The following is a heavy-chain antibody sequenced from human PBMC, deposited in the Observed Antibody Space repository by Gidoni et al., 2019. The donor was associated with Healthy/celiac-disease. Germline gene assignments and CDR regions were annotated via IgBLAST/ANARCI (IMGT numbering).Heavy chain of an antibody. J-gene: IGHJ4*02. CDR3: ASSGIAVAGLFDY. CDR2: IIPIFGTA. CDR1: GGTFSSYA. Sequence: QVQLVQSVAEVKKPGSSVKVSCKASGGTFSSYAISWVRQAPGQGLEWMGGIIPIFGTANYAQKFQGRVTINADESTSTDYMELSSLRSEDTAVYYCASSGIAVAGLFDYWGQGTLVTVSS. D-gene: IGHD6-19*01. V-gene: IGHV1-69*01.